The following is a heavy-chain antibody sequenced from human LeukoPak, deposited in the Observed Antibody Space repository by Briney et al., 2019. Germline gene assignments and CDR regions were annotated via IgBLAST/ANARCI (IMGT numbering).Heavy chain of an antibody. CDR2: IYYSGST. D-gene: IGHD6-13*01. CDR3: ATGLQSSWYRPYFDY. V-gene: IGHV4-61*01. Sequence: SETLSLTCTVSGGSISSRTYYWSWLRQPPGKGLEWLGYIYYSGSTNYNPSLKSRVTISVDTSKNQFSLKLSSVTAADTAMYYCATGLQSSWYRPYFDYWGQGTLVTVSS. CDR1: GGSISSRTYY. J-gene: IGHJ4*02.